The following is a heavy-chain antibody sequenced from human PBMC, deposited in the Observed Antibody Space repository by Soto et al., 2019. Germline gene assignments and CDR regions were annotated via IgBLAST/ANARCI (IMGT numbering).Heavy chain of an antibody. CDR2: IYPGDHET. Sequence: PGESLKISCHCSGYTFPNFWIGWVRQLPGQGLEWMGIIYPGDHETRYSPSFLGKVTISAETSINTAYLQWSSLEASDSAFYFCARSPRSSPYFDFWGQGALVTVSS. CDR3: ARSPRSSPYFDF. CDR1: GYTFPNFW. V-gene: IGHV5-51*01. J-gene: IGHJ4*02. D-gene: IGHD6-13*01.